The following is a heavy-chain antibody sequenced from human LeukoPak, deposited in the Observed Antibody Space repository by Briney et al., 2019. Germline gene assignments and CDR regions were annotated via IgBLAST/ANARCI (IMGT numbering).Heavy chain of an antibody. V-gene: IGHV4-59*08. J-gene: IGHJ4*02. CDR2: IDYSGST. Sequence: SETLSLTCTVSGGSISSYYWSWIRQPPGKGLEWIGYIDYSGSTAYNPSLNGRVAVSVDTSKNQFSLKLRSVTAAVTAVYYCARLNGGNWGPGILVTVSS. CDR3: ARLNGGN. CDR1: GGSISSYY. D-gene: IGHD4-23*01.